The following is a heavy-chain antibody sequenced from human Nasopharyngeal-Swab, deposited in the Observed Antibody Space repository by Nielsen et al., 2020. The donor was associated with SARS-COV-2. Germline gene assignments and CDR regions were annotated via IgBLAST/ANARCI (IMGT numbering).Heavy chain of an antibody. CDR2: ISGSGDNR. J-gene: IGHJ4*02. V-gene: IGHV3-23*01. CDR3: VGSIGREVGVY. Sequence: GGSLRLSCAASGFTFSSYAMSWVRQVPGKGLEWVSGISGSGDNRYYAASVKGRFTISRDNAKNSLYLQMNSLRAEDTAVYYCVGSIGREVGVYWAQGTLVTVSS. D-gene: IGHD2-21*01. CDR1: GFTFSSYA.